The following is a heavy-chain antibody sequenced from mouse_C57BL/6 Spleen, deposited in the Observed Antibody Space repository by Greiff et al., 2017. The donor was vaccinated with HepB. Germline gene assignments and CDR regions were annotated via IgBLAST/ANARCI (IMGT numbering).Heavy chain of an antibody. V-gene: IGHV1-22*01. CDR1: GYTFTDYN. CDR2: INPNNGGT. Sequence: EVQLQQSGPEPVKPGASVKMSCKASGYTFTDYNMHWVKQSHGKSLEWIGYINPNNGGTSYNQKFKGKATLTVNKSSSTAYMELRSLTSEDSAVYYCARSHDGYYTWFAYWGQGTLVTVSA. J-gene: IGHJ3*01. CDR3: ARSHDGYYTWFAY. D-gene: IGHD2-3*01.